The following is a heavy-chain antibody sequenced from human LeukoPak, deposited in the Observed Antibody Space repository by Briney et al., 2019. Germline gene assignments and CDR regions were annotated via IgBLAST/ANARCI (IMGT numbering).Heavy chain of an antibody. CDR2: ISYDGSNK. J-gene: IGHJ4*02. Sequence: PGRSLRLSCAASGFTFSSYGMHWVRQAPGKGLEWVAVISYDGSNKYYADSVKGRFTISRDNSKNTLYLQMNSLRAEDTAVYYCAKDQLWDGNSCPTNWGQGTLVTVSS. D-gene: IGHD5-24*01. V-gene: IGHV3-30*18. CDR1: GFTFSSYG. CDR3: AKDQLWDGNSCPTN.